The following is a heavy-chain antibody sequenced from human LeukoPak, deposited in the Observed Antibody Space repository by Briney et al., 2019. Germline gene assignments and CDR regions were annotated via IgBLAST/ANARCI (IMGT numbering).Heavy chain of an antibody. D-gene: IGHD2-21*02. CDR1: GFTFSNYG. CDR2: ISYDGSNK. CDR3: ARVVRYCGGDCPIYDY. V-gene: IGHV3-30*03. Sequence: GGSLRLSCAASGFTFSNYGMHWVRQAPGKGLEWVAIISYDGSNKYYTDSVKGRFTISRDNSKNTLYLQMGSLRAEDMAVYYCARVVRYCGGDCPIYDYWGQGTLVTVSS. J-gene: IGHJ4*02.